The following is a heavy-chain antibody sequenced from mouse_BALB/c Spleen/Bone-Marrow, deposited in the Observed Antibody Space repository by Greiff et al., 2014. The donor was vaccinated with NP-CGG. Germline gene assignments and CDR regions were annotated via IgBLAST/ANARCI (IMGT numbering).Heavy chain of an antibody. CDR2: ISYSDIT. CDR1: GYSITRDYA. D-gene: IGHD1-1*01. J-gene: IGHJ1*01. V-gene: IGHV3-2*02. CDR3: ARSAGSSRYRYFDV. Sequence: VQLKESGPGLGKPSQSLSLTCTVTGYSITRDYAWDWIRQFPGNKLEWMGYISYSDITSYNPSLKSRISITRDTSKNQFFLQLNSVAPEDTATYYCARSAGSSRYRYFDVWGAGTTVTVSS.